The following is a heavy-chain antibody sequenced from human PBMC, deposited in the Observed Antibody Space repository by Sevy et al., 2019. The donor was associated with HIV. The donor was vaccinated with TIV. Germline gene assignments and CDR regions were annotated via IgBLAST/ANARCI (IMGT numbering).Heavy chain of an antibody. CDR1: GYTFTSYG. J-gene: IGHJ3*02. CDR2: ISAYNGNT. D-gene: IGHD2-2*01. CDR3: ARGIVVVPWGHAFDI. Sequence: ASVKVSCKASGYTFTSYGISWVRQAPGQGLEWMGWISAYNGNTNYAQKLQGRVTMTTDTSTSTAYMELRSLRSDDTAVYYCARGIVVVPWGHAFDIWGQGTMVTVSS. V-gene: IGHV1-18*04.